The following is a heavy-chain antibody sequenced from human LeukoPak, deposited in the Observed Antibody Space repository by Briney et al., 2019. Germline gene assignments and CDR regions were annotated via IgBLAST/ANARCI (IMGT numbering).Heavy chain of an antibody. CDR1: GFTFSSYT. Sequence: GGSLRLSCAASGFTFSSYTMSWVRQAPGKGLEWVSTITTSDGNTYYADSVKGRFTVSRDNSKNTLYLQMNSLRAEDTAVYYCAKDGGLWVSAHWGDSWGRGTLVIVSS. J-gene: IGHJ4*02. D-gene: IGHD7-27*01. CDR2: ITTSDGNT. CDR3: AKDGGLWVSAHWGDS. V-gene: IGHV3-23*01.